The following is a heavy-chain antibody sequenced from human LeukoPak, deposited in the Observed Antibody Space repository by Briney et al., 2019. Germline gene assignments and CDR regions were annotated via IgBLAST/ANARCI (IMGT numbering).Heavy chain of an antibody. Sequence: SETLSLTCTVSGGSISSSSYSWGWVRQPPGKGLEWIVSIYYSGRTYYNPSLRSRVTISVDTSKNQFSLKLSSVTAADTAVYYCARQDYYDSSGYCDAFDIWGQGTMVTVSS. CDR2: IYYSGRT. D-gene: IGHD3-22*01. J-gene: IGHJ3*02. CDR3: ARQDYYDSSGYCDAFDI. CDR1: GGSISSSSYS. V-gene: IGHV4-39*01.